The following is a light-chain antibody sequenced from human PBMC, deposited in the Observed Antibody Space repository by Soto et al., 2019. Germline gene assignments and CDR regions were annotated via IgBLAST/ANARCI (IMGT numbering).Light chain of an antibody. CDR2: RND. Sequence: QSALPQPPSASGTPGQRVTISCSTTNSRSGSNYVYWYQQLPGAAPKLLIYRNDQRPSGVPDRFSASKSGTSASLAISGLRSEDEADYFCAKWDDSLRVYVFGSETKVTVL. V-gene: IGLV1-47*01. CDR1: NSRSGSNY. J-gene: IGLJ1*01. CDR3: AKWDDSLRVYV.